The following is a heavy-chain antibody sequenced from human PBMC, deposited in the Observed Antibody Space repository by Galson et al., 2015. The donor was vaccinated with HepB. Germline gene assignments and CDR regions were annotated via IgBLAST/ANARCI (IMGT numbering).Heavy chain of an antibody. J-gene: IGHJ4*02. CDR2: ISSSSSTI. CDR3: ACSSSWYDRPVDY. V-gene: IGHV3-48*04. D-gene: IGHD6-13*01. Sequence: SLRLSCAASGFTFSSYSMNWVRQAPGKGLEWVSYISSSSSTIYYADSVKGRFTISRDNAKNSLYLQMNSLRAEDTAVYYCACSSSWYDRPVDYWGQGTLVTVSS. CDR1: GFTFSSYS.